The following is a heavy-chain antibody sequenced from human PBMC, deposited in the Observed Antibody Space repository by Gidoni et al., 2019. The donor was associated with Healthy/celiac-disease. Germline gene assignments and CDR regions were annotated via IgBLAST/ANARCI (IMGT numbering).Heavy chain of an antibody. D-gene: IGHD3-10*01. CDR1: GGTFSSYA. Sequence: QVQLVQSGAEGKKPGSSVKVSCKASGGTFSSYAISWVRQAPGQGLEWMGGIIPIFGTANSAQKFQGRVTITADESTSTAYMELSSLRSEDTAVYYCARDPSYGSGSLYAFDYWCQGTLVTVSS. CDR3: ARDPSYGSGSLYAFDY. J-gene: IGHJ4*02. CDR2: IIPIFGTA. V-gene: IGHV1-69*01.